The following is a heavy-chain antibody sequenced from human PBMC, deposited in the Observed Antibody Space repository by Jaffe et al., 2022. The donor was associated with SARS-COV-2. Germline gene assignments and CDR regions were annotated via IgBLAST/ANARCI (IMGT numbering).Heavy chain of an antibody. CDR3: ARSYVHDALDM. J-gene: IGHJ3*02. Sequence: QVQLVQSGAEVKKPGASVKVSCKASGYTFTGYYINWVRQAPGQGLEWMGWINPSSGDTRYAQRFQDWVTMTRDTSINTAYMELSSLRSDDTAIYFCARSYVHDALDMWGQGTMVTVSS. CDR2: INPSSGDT. CDR1: GYTFTGYY. V-gene: IGHV1-2*04. D-gene: IGHD2-8*01.